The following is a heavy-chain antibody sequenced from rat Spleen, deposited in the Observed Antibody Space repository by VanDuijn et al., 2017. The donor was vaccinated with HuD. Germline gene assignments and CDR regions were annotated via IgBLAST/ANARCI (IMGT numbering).Heavy chain of an antibody. Sequence: EVQLVESGGGLVLPGRSLKLSCVTSGFTFSDFDMAWVRQAPTKGLEWVASISTGGDDTYYRDSVKGRFTISRDDEESTLYLQMDSLRSEDTATYFCARLGGLRNWFAYWGQGTLVTVSS. J-gene: IGHJ3*01. V-gene: IGHV5-25*01. D-gene: IGHD4-3*01. CDR3: ARLGGLRNWFAY. CDR1: GFTFSDFD. CDR2: ISTGGDDT.